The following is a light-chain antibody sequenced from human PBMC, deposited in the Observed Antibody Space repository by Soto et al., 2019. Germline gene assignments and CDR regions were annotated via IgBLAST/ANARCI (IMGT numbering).Light chain of an antibody. CDR3: QQRSNWPIT. Sequence: EIVLTQSPGIFSLSPGERASLSCGASQSISSSFLAWYQQKPGQAPRLLIYGASSRATGIPARFSGSGSGTDFTLTISSLEPEDFAVYYCQQRSNWPITFGQGTRLEIK. J-gene: IGKJ5*01. CDR1: QSISSSF. V-gene: IGKV3D-20*02. CDR2: GAS.